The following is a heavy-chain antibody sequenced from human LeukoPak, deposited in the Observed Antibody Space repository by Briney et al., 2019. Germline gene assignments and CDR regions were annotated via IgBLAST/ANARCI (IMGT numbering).Heavy chain of an antibody. CDR1: SGSISSSSYY. D-gene: IGHD1-26*01. CDR2: IYYSGST. CDR3: ARHTRGLGATINFYGMDV. V-gene: IGHV4-39*01. Sequence: SETLSLTCTVSSGSISSSSYYWGWIRQPPGKGLEWIGSIYYSGSTYYNPSLKSRVTISVDTSKNQFSLKLSSVTAADTAVYYCARHTRGLGATINFYGMDVWGQGTTVTVSS. J-gene: IGHJ6*02.